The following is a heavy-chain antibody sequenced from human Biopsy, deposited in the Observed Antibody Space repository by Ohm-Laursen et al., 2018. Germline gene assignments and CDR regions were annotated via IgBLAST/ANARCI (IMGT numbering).Heavy chain of an antibody. CDR2: ISASGNHI. Sequence: SLRLSCTAFGFTFSGFSMNWVRQAPGNGLEWVSSISASGNHIYYTDSVKGRFTVSRDNGKNSMYLQMNSLRVEDTAVYYCARDGEAKYCKHGVCPSDFWGQGTLVTVSS. D-gene: IGHD2-8*01. CDR3: ARDGEAKYCKHGVCPSDF. J-gene: IGHJ4*02. V-gene: IGHV3-21*01. CDR1: GFTFSGFS.